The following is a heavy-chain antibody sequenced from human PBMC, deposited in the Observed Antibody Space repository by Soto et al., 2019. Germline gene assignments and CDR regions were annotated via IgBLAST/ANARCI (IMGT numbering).Heavy chain of an antibody. CDR3: VVSTGWWSFLY. CDR1: GYTFTTYD. V-gene: IGHV1-3*04. D-gene: IGHD6-19*01. CDR2: IKTATGHA. Sequence: QVQLVQSGAEVQRPGASVKVSCQASGYTFTTYDMHWVRQAPGQSLEWMGWIKTATGHAKYSQKFQDTVTMTRDTAASTGQMEFSSLRSEDTAVYFCVVSTGWWSFLYWGQGSLVTVAS. J-gene: IGHJ1*01.